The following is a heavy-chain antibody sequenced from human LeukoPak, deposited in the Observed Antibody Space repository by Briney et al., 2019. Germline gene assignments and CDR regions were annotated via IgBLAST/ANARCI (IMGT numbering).Heavy chain of an antibody. CDR1: RFSFRDYD. CDR2: ISSDGSRK. J-gene: IGHJ3*02. Sequence: GGSLRLSCRASRFSFRDYDMHWVRQAPGKGLEWVAVISSDGSRKHYGDSVKGRFIISRDNSESTLFLQMNSLRTDDTSVYFCAKYAYNWNAPDGFDMWGQGTMVIVSS. D-gene: IGHD1-1*01. CDR3: AKYAYNWNAPDGFDM. V-gene: IGHV3-30*18.